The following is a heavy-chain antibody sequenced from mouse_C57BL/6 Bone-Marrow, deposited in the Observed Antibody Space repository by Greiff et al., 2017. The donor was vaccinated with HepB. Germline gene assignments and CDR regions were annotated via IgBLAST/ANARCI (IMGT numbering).Heavy chain of an antibody. J-gene: IGHJ3*01. D-gene: IGHD2-2*01. CDR2: ISDGGSYT. V-gene: IGHV5-4*01. CDR1: GFTFSSYA. Sequence: EVKLVESGGGLVKPGGSLKLSCAASGFTFSSYAMSWVRQTPEKRLEWVATISDGGSYTYYPDNVKGRFTISRDNAKNNLYLQMSHLKSEDTAMYYCARDRGYGSLFAYWGQGTLVTVSA. CDR3: ARDRGYGSLFAY.